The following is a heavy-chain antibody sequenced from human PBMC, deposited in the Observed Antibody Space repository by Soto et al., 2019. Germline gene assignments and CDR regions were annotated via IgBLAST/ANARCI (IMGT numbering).Heavy chain of an antibody. J-gene: IGHJ4*02. CDR3: ARGASGYDILTGYYNRVIDY. Sequence: SETLSLTCAVYGGSFSGYYWSWIRQPPGKGLEWIGEINHSGSTNYNPSLKSRVTISVDTSKNQFSLKLSSVTAADTAVYYCARGASGYDILTGYYNRVIDYWGQGTLVTVSS. V-gene: IGHV4-34*01. D-gene: IGHD3-9*01. CDR2: INHSGST. CDR1: GGSFSGYY.